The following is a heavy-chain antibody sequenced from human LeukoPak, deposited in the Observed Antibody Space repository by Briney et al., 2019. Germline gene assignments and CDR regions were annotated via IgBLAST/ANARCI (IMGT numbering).Heavy chain of an antibody. CDR1: GYSFTSYW. D-gene: IGHD3-10*01. CDR3: ARQRHGSGSYSFDY. CDR2: IFPGDSDT. J-gene: IGHJ4*02. Sequence: GESLKISCEASGYSFTSYWIGWVRQMPGKGLEWMVIIFPGDSDTRYSPSFQGQVTISADKSISTAYLQWSSLKASDTAMYYCARQRHGSGSYSFDYWGQGTLVTVSS. V-gene: IGHV5-51*01.